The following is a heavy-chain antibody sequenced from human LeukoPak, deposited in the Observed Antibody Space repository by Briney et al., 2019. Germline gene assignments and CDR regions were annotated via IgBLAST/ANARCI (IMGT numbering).Heavy chain of an antibody. J-gene: IGHJ4*02. CDR1: GYTFTGYY. CDR3: ARAKVGEEIDY. D-gene: IGHD3-16*01. V-gene: IGHV1-2*02. Sequence: ASVKVSCKASGYTFTGYYMHWVRQAPGQGLGWMGWINPNSGGTNYAQKFQGRVTMTRDTSISTAYMELSRLRSDDTAVCYCARAKVGEEIDYWGQGTLVTVSS. CDR2: INPNSGGT.